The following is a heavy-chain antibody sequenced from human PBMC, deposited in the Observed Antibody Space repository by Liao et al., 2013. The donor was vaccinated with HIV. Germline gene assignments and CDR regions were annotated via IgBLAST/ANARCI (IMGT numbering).Heavy chain of an antibody. D-gene: IGHD1-26*01. J-gene: IGHJ3*02. CDR2: IYTSGST. CDR3: ARDSGTYYGDSFHI. CDR1: GGSINSYY. V-gene: IGHV4-4*07. Sequence: QVQLQESGPGLVKPSETLSLTCSVSGGSINSYYWTWIRQSAGRGLEWIGRIYTSGSTSYNPSLKSRVTMSVDTSKNQLSLKLSSVTAADTAVYYCARDSGTYYGDSFHIWGPGTMVTVSA.